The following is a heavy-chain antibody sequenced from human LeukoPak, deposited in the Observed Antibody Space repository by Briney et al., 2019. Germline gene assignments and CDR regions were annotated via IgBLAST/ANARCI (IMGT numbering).Heavy chain of an antibody. CDR1: GYSFTNYA. Sequence: GASVKVSCKASGYSFTNYAFHWVRQAPGQSLEWMGWIHTGNGFTRYSQKFQGRVTITRDTSASTAYMELSSLGSEDTAVYYCARREYDLQGSSARWPDYWGQGALVTVSS. CDR3: ARREYDLQGSSARWPDY. D-gene: IGHD2/OR15-2a*01. J-gene: IGHJ4*02. CDR2: IHTGNGFT. V-gene: IGHV1-3*04.